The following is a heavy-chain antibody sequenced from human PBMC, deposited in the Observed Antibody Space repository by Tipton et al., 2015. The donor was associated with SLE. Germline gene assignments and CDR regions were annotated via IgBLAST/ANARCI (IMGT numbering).Heavy chain of an antibody. D-gene: IGHD2-8*01. CDR1: GDSISSYY. Sequence: PGLVKPSETLSLTCSVSGDSISSYYWSWIRQPPGKGPEWIGTIYYSGSTYYYPSLKSRITISVDTSKNQFSLEVRSVTAADTAVYYCVRLRSKVLIDYWGQGTLVTVSS. J-gene: IGHJ4*02. V-gene: IGHV4-59*12. CDR2: IYYSGST. CDR3: VRLRSKVLIDY.